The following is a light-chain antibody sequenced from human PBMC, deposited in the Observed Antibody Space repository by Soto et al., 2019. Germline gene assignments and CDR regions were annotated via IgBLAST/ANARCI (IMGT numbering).Light chain of an antibody. CDR1: SSDVGGYNS. J-gene: IGLJ1*01. CDR2: EVS. CDR3: SSYAGSNNFV. V-gene: IGLV2-8*01. Sequence: QSVLTQPPSASGSPGQSVTISCTGTSSDVGGYNSVSWYQQHPGKAPKLMIYEVSKRPSGVPDRFSGSKSGNTASLTVSGLQAEDEADYYWSSYAGSNNFVFGTGTKVTVL.